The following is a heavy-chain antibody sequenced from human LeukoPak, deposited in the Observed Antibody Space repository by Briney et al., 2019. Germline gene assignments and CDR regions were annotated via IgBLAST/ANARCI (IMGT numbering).Heavy chain of an antibody. J-gene: IGHJ4*02. D-gene: IGHD2-8*01. CDR1: GGSISGYY. CDR3: ARQRGMVHYFDY. V-gene: IGHV4-59*01. CDR2: IYYSGST. Sequence: SETLSLTCTVSGGSISGYYWSWIRQSPGKGLEWIGYIYYSGSTKYNPSLESRVTISIDASKNQFSLQLTSMTAADTAVYYCARQRGMVHYFDYWGQGTLVTVSS.